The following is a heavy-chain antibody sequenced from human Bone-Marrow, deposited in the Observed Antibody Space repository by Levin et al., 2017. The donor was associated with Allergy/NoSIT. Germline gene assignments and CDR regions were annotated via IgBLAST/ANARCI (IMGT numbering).Heavy chain of an antibody. CDR1: GFTVGNNY. D-gene: IGHD5-18*01. CDR3: AGYTAKDY. V-gene: IGHV3-53*01. Sequence: GESLKISCVASGFTVGNNYMSWVRQAPGKGLEWVSVLYSGGSTYYADSVKGRFTVSRDSSKNILFLQMNSLTAEDTAVYYCAGYTAKDYWGRGTLVTVSS. CDR2: LYSGGST. J-gene: IGHJ4*02.